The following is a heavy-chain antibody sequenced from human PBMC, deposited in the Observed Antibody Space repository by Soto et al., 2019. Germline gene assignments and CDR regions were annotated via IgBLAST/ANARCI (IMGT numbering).Heavy chain of an antibody. J-gene: IGHJ6*02. Sequence: QVQLVQSGAEVKKPGASVKVSCKASGYTFTSYDINWVRQATGQGLEWMGWMNPNSGNTGYAQKFQGRVTMTRNTSISTAYMELSSLRSEDTAVYYCARGQSSFYYYYYGMDVWCQGTTVTVSS. D-gene: IGHD6-13*01. CDR1: GYTFTSYD. CDR3: ARGQSSFYYYYYGMDV. CDR2: MNPNSGNT. V-gene: IGHV1-8*01.